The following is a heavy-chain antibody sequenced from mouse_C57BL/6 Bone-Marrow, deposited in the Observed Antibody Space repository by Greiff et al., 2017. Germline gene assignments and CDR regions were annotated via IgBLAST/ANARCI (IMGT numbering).Heavy chain of an antibody. CDR1: GYTFTSYW. Sequence: QVQLQQPGAELVRPGTSVKLSCKASGYTFTSYWMHWVKQRPGQGLEWIGVIDPSDSYTNYNQKFKGKATLTVDTSSSTAYMQLSSLTSEDSAVXYCARSFYSNYVYWYFDVWGTGTTVTVSS. V-gene: IGHV1-59*01. CDR2: IDPSDSYT. CDR3: ARSFYSNYVYWYFDV. J-gene: IGHJ1*03. D-gene: IGHD2-5*01.